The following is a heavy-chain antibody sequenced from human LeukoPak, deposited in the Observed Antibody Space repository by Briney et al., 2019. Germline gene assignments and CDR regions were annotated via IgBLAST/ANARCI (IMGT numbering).Heavy chain of an antibody. D-gene: IGHD5-18*01. CDR1: GGTFNSYA. CDR2: IIPIFGSS. Sequence: SVKVSCKASGGTFNSYAISWVRQAPGHGLEWTGGIIPIFGSSNYAQQFQGRVTITTDESTSTAYMELSSLRSEDTAVYYCATPRGRGYSYGPRPFDYWGQGTLVTVAS. CDR3: ATPRGRGYSYGPRPFDY. J-gene: IGHJ4*02. V-gene: IGHV1-69*05.